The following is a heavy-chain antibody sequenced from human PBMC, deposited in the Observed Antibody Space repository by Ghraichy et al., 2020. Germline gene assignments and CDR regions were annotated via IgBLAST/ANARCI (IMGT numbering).Heavy chain of an antibody. CDR1: GGSITNYY. V-gene: IGHV4-59*01. Sequence: GSLRLSCTVSGGSITNYYWSWIRLPPGKGLEWIGYIYSSGSTNYNPSLNSRVTMSIDTSKNQFSLKLTSVTAADTAVYYCAKYLRSASTYYLDYWGRGSLVTVSS. J-gene: IGHJ4*02. CDR3: AKYLRSASTYYLDY. D-gene: IGHD6-6*01. CDR2: IYSSGST.